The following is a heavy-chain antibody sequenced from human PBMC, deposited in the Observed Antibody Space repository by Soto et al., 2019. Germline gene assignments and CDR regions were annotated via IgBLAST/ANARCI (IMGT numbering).Heavy chain of an antibody. D-gene: IGHD3-10*01. Sequence: QVQLVQSGAEVKKPGSSVKVSCKASGGTFSSYTISWVRQAPGQGLEWMGRNIPILGIANYAQKFQGRVTITADNSTSTAYMELSCLRSEGRAVYYCASLPAGSGCTNFDYWGQGTLVTVSS. CDR3: ASLPAGSGCTNFDY. V-gene: IGHV1-69*02. J-gene: IGHJ4*02. CDR1: GGTFSSYT. CDR2: NIPILGIA.